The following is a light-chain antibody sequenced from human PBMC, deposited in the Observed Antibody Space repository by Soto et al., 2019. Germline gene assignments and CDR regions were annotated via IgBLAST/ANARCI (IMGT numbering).Light chain of an antibody. J-gene: IGKJ5*01. Sequence: IQLTQSPSSLSASVGDRVTITCRASQGISSHLAWYQQKPGKAPKLLIYAASTLATGAPSRFSGGGSGTDFTLTISSLQPEDFATYYCQQVNSLPRTFGGGTRLEI. V-gene: IGKV1-9*01. CDR1: QGISSH. CDR3: QQVNSLPRT. CDR2: AAS.